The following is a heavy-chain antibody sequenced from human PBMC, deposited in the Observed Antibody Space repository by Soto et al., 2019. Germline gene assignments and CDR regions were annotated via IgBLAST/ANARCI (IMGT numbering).Heavy chain of an antibody. CDR2: MNPNSGNT. CDR1: GYTFTSYD. D-gene: IGHD3-10*01. CDR3: ARVRFLAGAAVYYYYGMDV. V-gene: IGHV1-8*01. J-gene: IGHJ6*02. Sequence: QVQLVQSGAEVKKPGASVKVSCKASGYTFTSYDINWVRQAPGQGLEWMGWMNPNSGNTGYAQKFQGRATMTRNTSISTAYMELSSLRSEDTAVYYCARVRFLAGAAVYYYYGMDVWGQGTTVTVSS.